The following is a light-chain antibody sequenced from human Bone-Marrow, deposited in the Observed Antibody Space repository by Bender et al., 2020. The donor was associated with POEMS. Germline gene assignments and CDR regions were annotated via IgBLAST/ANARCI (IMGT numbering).Light chain of an antibody. J-gene: IGLJ1*01. CDR3: CSYAGGATNV. V-gene: IGLV2-23*02. CDR1: NSDVGSYNL. CDR2: EVT. Sequence: QSALTQPASVSGSPGQSITISCTGTNSDVGSYNLVSWYQHHPDKAPKLIIFEVTKRPSGVSNRFSGSKSDNTASLTISGLQAEDEADYYCCSYAGGATNVFGTGTKVTVL.